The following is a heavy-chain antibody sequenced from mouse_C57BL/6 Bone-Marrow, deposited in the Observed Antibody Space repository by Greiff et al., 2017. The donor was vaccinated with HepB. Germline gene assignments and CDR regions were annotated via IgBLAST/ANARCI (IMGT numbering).Heavy chain of an antibody. V-gene: IGHV5-9-1*02. D-gene: IGHD4-1*01. CDR2: ISSGGDYI. CDR1: GFTFSRYA. Sequence: EVKVVESGEGLVKPGGSLKLSCAASGFTFSRYAMSWVRQTPEKRLEWVAYISSGGDYIYYADTVKGRFTISRDNARNTLYLQMSSLKSEDTAMYYCTRVSGKDFDYWGQGTTLTVSS. CDR3: TRVSGKDFDY. J-gene: IGHJ2*01.